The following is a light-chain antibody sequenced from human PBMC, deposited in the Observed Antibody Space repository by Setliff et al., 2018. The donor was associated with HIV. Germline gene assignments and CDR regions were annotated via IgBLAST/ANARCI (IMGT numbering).Light chain of an antibody. CDR3: ASYRSPATYV. CDR2: DVS. CDR1: SSDVGGYDF. Sequence: QSALTQPPSASGSPGQSVTISCIGTSSDVGGYDFVSWYQQRPDKAPKLIIFDVSERPSGVSHRFSGSKSGNTASLTISGLQTEDGGDYFCASYRSPATYVFGIGTKVTVL. J-gene: IGLJ1*01. V-gene: IGLV2-14*03.